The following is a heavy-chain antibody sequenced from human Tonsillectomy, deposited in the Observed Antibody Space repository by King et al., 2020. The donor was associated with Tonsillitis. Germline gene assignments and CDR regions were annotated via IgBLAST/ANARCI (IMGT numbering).Heavy chain of an antibody. CDR1: GYTFTGYY. CDR3: ARGRSSWYQALSGLSFDY. J-gene: IGHJ4*02. V-gene: IGHV1-2*04. Sequence: AQLVQSGAEVKKPGASVKVSCKASGYTFTGYYMHWVRQAPGQGLEWMGWINPNSGGTNYAQKFQGWVTMTRDTSISTAYMELSRLRSDDTAVYYCARGRSSWYQALSGLSFDYWGQGTLVTVSS. CDR2: INPNSGGT. D-gene: IGHD6-13*01.